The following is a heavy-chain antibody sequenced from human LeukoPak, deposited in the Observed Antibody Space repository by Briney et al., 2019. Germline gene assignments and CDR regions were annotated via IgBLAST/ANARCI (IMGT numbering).Heavy chain of an antibody. CDR3: ARVPPQYCSSTSCYRARGAFDI. J-gene: IGHJ3*02. V-gene: IGHV4-39*01. CDR2: IYYSGST. Sequence: PSETLSLTCTVSGGSISSSSYYWGWIRQPPGKGLEWIGSIYYSGSTYYNPSLKSRVTISVDTSKNQFSLKLSSVTAADTAVYYCARVPPQYCSSTSCYRARGAFDIWGQGTMVTVSS. D-gene: IGHD2-2*02. CDR1: GGSISSSSYY.